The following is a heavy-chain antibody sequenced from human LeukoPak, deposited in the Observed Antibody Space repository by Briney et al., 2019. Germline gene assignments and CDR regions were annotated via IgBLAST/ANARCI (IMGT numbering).Heavy chain of an antibody. D-gene: IGHD3-10*01. J-gene: IGHJ4*02. CDR2: IYNSGDIT. V-gene: IGHV3-23*01. CDR1: GFTFSSCA. Sequence: GGSLRLSCAASGFTFSSCAMIWVRQAPGKGLEWVSAIYNSGDITYYADSVKGRFTISRDNSKNTVYLQMNSLRADDTAVYHCAKGFGPMSTHPGYWGQGTLVAVSS. CDR3: AKGFGPMSTHPGY.